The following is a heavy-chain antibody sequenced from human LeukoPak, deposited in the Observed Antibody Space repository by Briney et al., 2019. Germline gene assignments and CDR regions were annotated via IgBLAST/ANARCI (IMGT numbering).Heavy chain of an antibody. Sequence: GGSLRLSCAASGFTVSSNYMSWVRQAPGKGLEWVAVISYDGSNKYYADSVMGRFTISRDNSKNTLYLEMNSLRVDDTAVYYCAKTKITLILVANPLSGAFDMWGQGTLVTVSS. CDR2: ISYDGSNK. J-gene: IGHJ3*02. CDR1: GFTVSSNY. V-gene: IGHV3-30-3*01. CDR3: AKTKITLILVANPLSGAFDM. D-gene: IGHD3-22*01.